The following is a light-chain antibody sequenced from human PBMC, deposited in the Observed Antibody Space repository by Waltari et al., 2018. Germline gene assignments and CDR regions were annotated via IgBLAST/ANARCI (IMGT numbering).Light chain of an antibody. CDR2: GAS. V-gene: IGKV3-20*01. J-gene: IGKJ5*01. Sequence: ELVLTQSPGTLSLSPGERVTLSCRASQSVNSRWLACYQQKAGQAPMLHRYGASSRATGIPDRFSGSESETDVTYTSSRLEAKQFAKYYCQRYGNSAPITFDQKTRLEIK. CDR1: QSVNSRW. CDR3: QRYGNSAPIT.